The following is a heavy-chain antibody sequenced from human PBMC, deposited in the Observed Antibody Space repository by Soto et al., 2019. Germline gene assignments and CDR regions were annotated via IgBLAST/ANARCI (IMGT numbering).Heavy chain of an antibody. CDR3: ARGGSGPEYLYYFDY. Sequence: QVQLVQSGAEVKKPGASVIVSCKASGYTFTSYAVHWLRQAPGQRPEWMGWINAGNGYTRFSQKFQVRVTITSDTAASTAHMELSSLTSVDTAVYYCARGGSGPEYLYYFDYWGEGNLVTVSS. D-gene: IGHD3-10*01. J-gene: IGHJ4*02. CDR2: INAGNGYT. V-gene: IGHV1-3*01. CDR1: GYTFTSYA.